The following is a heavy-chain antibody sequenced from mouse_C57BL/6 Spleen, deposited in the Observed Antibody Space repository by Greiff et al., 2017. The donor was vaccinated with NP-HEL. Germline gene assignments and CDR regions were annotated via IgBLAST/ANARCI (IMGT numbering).Heavy chain of an antibody. Sequence: DVQLQESGPGLVKPSQSLSLTCSVTGYSITSGYYWNWIRQFPGNKLEWMGYISYDGSNNYNPSLKNRISITRDTSKNQFFLKLNSVTTEDTATYYCARDYDYLFDYWGQGTTLTVSS. J-gene: IGHJ2*01. CDR3: ARDYDYLFDY. CDR2: ISYDGSN. V-gene: IGHV3-6*01. D-gene: IGHD2-4*01. CDR1: GYSITSGYY.